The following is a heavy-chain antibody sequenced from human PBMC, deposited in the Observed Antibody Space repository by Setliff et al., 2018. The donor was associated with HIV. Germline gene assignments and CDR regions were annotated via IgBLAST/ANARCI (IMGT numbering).Heavy chain of an antibody. Sequence: ETLSLTCTVSGGFISSYYWNWIRQPAGKGLEWIGRIYTCGSTNYNPSLKSRVTMSVDTSKNQFSLRLSSVTAADTAVHYCARGAIAAAGDFDYWGQGTLVTVSS. V-gene: IGHV4-4*07. CDR1: GGFISSYY. CDR2: IYTCGST. CDR3: ARGAIAAAGDFDY. J-gene: IGHJ4*02. D-gene: IGHD6-13*01.